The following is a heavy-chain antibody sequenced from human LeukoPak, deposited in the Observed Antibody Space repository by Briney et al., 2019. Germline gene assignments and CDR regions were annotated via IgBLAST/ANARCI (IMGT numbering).Heavy chain of an antibody. V-gene: IGHV3-64*01. J-gene: IGHJ6*03. D-gene: IGHD2-2*01. CDR3: ARGPIVVVPAARSSYYYMDV. Sequence: GGSLRLSCAASGFTFSSYAMHWVRQAPGKGLEYVSAISSNGGSTYYANSVKGRFTISRDNSKNTLYLQMGSLRAEDMAVYYCARGPIVVVPAARSSYYYMDVWGKGTTATVSS. CDR2: ISSNGGST. CDR1: GFTFSSYA.